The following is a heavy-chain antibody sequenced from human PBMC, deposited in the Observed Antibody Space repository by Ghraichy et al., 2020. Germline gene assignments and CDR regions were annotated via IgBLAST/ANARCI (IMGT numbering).Heavy chain of an antibody. D-gene: IGHD1-14*01. CDR1: GDSISSGGNY. J-gene: IGHJ5*02. Sequence: SETLSLTCTVSGDSISSGGNYWSWIRQPAGKGLEWIGRIYTTGSTNYSPSLKSRVTISVDTSRNQFSLKLSSVTAADTAVYYCARVGISNWFDPWGQGTLVTVSS. V-gene: IGHV4-61*02. CDR3: ARVGISNWFDP. CDR2: IYTTGST.